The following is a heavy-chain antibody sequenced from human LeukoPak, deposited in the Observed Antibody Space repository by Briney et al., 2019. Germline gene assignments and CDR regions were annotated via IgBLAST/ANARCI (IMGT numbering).Heavy chain of an antibody. J-gene: IGHJ4*02. Sequence: SETLSLTCAVYGGSFSGYYWSWIRQPPGKGLEWIGEINHSGSTNYNPSLKSRVTISVDTSKNQFSLKLSSVTAADTAVYYCARTPIHSYSDPGDFDYWGQGTLVTVSS. D-gene: IGHD4-17*01. CDR2: INHSGST. CDR1: GGSFSGYY. V-gene: IGHV4-34*01. CDR3: ARTPIHSYSDPGDFDY.